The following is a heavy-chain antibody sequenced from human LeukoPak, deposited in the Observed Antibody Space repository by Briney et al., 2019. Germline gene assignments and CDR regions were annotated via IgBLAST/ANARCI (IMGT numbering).Heavy chain of an antibody. CDR2: ISYDGSNK. Sequence: PGGSLRLSCAASGFTFSSYGMHWVRQAPGKGLEWVAVISYDGSNKYYADSVKGRFTISRDNSKNTLYLQMNSLRAEDTAVYYCAKGRKYSYDYSDYWDQGTLVTVSS. CDR3: AKGRKYSYDYSDY. CDR1: GFTFSSYG. V-gene: IGHV3-30*18. J-gene: IGHJ4*02. D-gene: IGHD5-18*01.